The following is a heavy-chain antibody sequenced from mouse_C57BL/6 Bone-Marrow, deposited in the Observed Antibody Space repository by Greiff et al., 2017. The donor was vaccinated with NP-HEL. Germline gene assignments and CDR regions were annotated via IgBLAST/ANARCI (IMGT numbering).Heavy chain of an antibody. J-gene: IGHJ3*01. CDR2: IRNNANGSTY. CDR3: ARYHHSNHGGFAY. Sequence: EVMLVESGGGLVQPGGSLSLSCAASGFTFPDYYMGWVRQPPGKALEWMGFIRNNANGSTYEYSSSVKGRFTISRDNSQSNLYLQMNALRAEDSATYYCARYHHSNHGGFAYWGQGTLVTVSA. V-gene: IGHV7-3*01. CDR1: GFTFPDYY. D-gene: IGHD2-5*01.